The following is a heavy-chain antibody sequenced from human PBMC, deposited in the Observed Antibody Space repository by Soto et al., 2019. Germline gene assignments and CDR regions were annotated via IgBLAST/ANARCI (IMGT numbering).Heavy chain of an antibody. CDR3: ARGSGYYYWDDY. CDR2: ISVGNGNT. V-gene: IGHV1-3*05. J-gene: IGHJ4*02. CDR1: GYTFTSYA. D-gene: IGHD3-22*01. Sequence: QVQLVQSGAEEKKPGASVKVSCKASGYTFTSYAMHWVRQAPGQRLEGMGWISVGNGNTKYSPKFQGRVTITRDSSASTAYMELSSLRSEDTAVYYCARGSGYYYWDDYWGQGTLVTVSS.